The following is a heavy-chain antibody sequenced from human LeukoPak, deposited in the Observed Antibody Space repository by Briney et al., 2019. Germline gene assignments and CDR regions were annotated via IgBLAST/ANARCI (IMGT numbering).Heavy chain of an antibody. CDR1: VFSFSSYA. V-gene: IGHV3-33*01. Sequence: GSSLRLSCAASVFSFSSYAMNWVRQAPGKGLEWVAVIWYDASKKYYGESVKGRFTISRDNSKNMVYLQMDSLRVEDTAVYYCAREAGYSYGEGFDYWGQGTLVTVSS. CDR2: IWYDASKK. J-gene: IGHJ4*02. D-gene: IGHD5-18*01. CDR3: AREAGYSYGEGFDY.